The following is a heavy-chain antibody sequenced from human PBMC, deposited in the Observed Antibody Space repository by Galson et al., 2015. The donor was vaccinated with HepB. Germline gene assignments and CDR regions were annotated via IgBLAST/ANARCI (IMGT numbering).Heavy chain of an antibody. J-gene: IGHJ4*02. D-gene: IGHD4-17*01. Sequence: SLRLSCAASGFTFSSYDMNWVRQAPGKGLEWVSVISGSGGRTYYADSVKGRFTISRDNSKDTLYLQMNSLRAEDTAMYYCANDLAGDYVSLFDYWGQGTLVTVSS. CDR2: ISGSGGRT. V-gene: IGHV3-23*01. CDR3: ANDLAGDYVSLFDY. CDR1: GFTFSSYD.